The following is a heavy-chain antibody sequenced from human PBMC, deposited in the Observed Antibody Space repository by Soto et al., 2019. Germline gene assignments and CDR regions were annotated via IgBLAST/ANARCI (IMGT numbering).Heavy chain of an antibody. CDR1: GFTFSSYG. Sequence: QVQLVESGGGVVQPGRSLRLSCAASGFTFSSYGMHWVRQAPGKGLEWVAVISYDGSNKYYADSVKGRFTISRDNSKNTLYLQMTSLRAEDTAVYYCAKVFPRDDYWGQGTLVTVSA. V-gene: IGHV3-30*18. CDR3: AKVFPRDDY. J-gene: IGHJ4*02. CDR2: ISYDGSNK.